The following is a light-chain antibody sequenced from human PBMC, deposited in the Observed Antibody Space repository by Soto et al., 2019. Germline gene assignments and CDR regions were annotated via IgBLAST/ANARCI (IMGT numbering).Light chain of an antibody. CDR1: SSDVGAYNY. CDR3: SAYTTRTTLV. Sequence: QSALTQPASVSGSPGQSITISCTGTSSDVGAYNYVSWYQHHPGKAPKLIIFGVNNRPSGVSNRFSGSKSGNTASLTISGLQPEDEADYSCSAYTTRTTLVFGGGTKVTVL. V-gene: IGLV2-14*01. CDR2: GVN. J-gene: IGLJ2*01.